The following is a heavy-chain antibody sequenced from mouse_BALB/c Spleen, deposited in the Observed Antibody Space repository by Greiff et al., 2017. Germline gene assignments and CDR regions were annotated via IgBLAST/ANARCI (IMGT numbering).Heavy chain of an antibody. V-gene: IGHV1-84*02. D-gene: IGHD2-1*01. CDR3: ANLYGKGNY. CDR2: IYPGSGNT. Sequence: VQLVESGPELVKPGASVKISCKASGYIFTDYYINWVKRRPGQGLEWIGWIYPGSGNTNYNEKFKGKATLTVDTSSSTAYMQLSSLTSEDTAVYFCANLYGKGNYWGQGTTLTVSS. J-gene: IGHJ2*01. CDR1: GYIFTDYY.